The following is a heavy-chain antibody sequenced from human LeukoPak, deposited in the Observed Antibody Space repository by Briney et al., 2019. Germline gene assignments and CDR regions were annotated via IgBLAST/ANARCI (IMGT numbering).Heavy chain of an antibody. Sequence: GASVKVSCKASGGTFSSYAISWVRQAPGQGLEWMGGIIPIFGTANYAQKFQGRVTITADESTSTACMELSSLRSEDTAVYYCARGPQPNNWNYSFDPWGQGTLVTVSS. J-gene: IGHJ5*02. CDR1: GGTFSSYA. D-gene: IGHD1-7*01. CDR3: ARGPQPNNWNYSFDP. CDR2: IIPIFGTA. V-gene: IGHV1-69*13.